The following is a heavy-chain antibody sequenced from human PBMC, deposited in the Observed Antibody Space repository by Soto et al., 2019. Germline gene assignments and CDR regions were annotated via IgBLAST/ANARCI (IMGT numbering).Heavy chain of an antibody. D-gene: IGHD3-3*01. CDR3: ARGNYDFWSGYYGRYNWFDP. Sequence: PGGSLRLSCAASGFTFSSYGMHWVRQAPGKGLEWVAVIWYDGSNKYYADSVKGRLTISRDNSKNTLYLQMNSLRAEDTAVYYCARGNYDFWSGYYGRYNWFDPWGQGTLVTVSS. V-gene: IGHV3-33*01. CDR2: IWYDGSNK. CDR1: GFTFSSYG. J-gene: IGHJ5*02.